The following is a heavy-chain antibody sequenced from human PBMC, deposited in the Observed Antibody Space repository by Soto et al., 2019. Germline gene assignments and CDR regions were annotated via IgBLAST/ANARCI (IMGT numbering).Heavy chain of an antibody. CDR2: IYYSGST. CDR3: ARGNQYPRLRFLERSNSNWFDP. J-gene: IGHJ5*02. CDR1: GGSISSYY. V-gene: IGHV4-59*01. Sequence: PSETLSLTCTVSGGSISSYYWSWIRQPPGKGLEWFGYIYYSGSTNYNPSLKSRVTISVDTSKNQFSLKLSSVTAADTAVYYCARGNQYPRLRFLERSNSNWFDPWGQGTLVTVS. D-gene: IGHD3-3*01.